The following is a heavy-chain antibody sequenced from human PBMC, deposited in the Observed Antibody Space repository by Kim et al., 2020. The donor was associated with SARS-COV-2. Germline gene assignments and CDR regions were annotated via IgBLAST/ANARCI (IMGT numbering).Heavy chain of an antibody. D-gene: IGHD1-26*01. V-gene: IGHV3-15*01. J-gene: IGHJ3*02. CDR2: IKSKTDGGTT. CDR1: GFTFSNAW. CDR3: TTDLSGSYPIVPFDI. Sequence: GGSLRLSCAASGFTFSNAWMSWVRQAPGKGLEWVGRIKSKTDGGTTDYAAPVKGRFTISRDDSKNTLYLQMNSLKTEDTAVYYCTTDLSGSYPIVPFDIWGQEAMVTVSS.